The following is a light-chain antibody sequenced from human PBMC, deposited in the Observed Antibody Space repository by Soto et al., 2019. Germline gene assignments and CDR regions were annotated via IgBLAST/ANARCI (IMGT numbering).Light chain of an antibody. CDR2: DVS. Sequence: QSALTEPRSGSGSPGQSVTISCTGTSRDVGGYNYVSWYQQQRGKGPKLRIYDVSKRPSGVPARFSGSKSGNPASLTISGLQADDEADYSCCSHAGSFLLVFGTGTKVTV. CDR1: SRDVGGYNY. CDR3: CSHAGSFLLV. J-gene: IGLJ1*01. V-gene: IGLV2-11*02.